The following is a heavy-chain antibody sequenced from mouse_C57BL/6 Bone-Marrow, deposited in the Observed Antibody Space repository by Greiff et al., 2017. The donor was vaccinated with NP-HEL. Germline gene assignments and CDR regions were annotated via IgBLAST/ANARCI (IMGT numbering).Heavy chain of an antibody. V-gene: IGHV5-9-1*02. CDR2: ISSGGDYI. CDR1: GFTFSSYA. CDR3: TSPHYYGSSSAWFAY. Sequence: EVHLVESGEGLVKPGGSLKLSCAASGFTFSSYAMSWVRQTPEKRLEWVAYISSGGDYIYYADTVKGRFTSSRDNARNTLYLQMSSLKSEDTAMYYCTSPHYYGSSSAWFAYWGQGTLVTVSA. J-gene: IGHJ3*01. D-gene: IGHD1-1*01.